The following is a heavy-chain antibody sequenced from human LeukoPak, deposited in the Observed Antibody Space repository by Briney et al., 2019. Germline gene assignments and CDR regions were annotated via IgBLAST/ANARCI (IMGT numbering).Heavy chain of an antibody. J-gene: IGHJ4*02. V-gene: IGHV4-31*03. CDR2: IYYSGST. Sequence: SETLSLTCTVSGGSISSGGYYWSWIRQHPGKGLEWIGYIYYSGSTYYNPSLKSRVTISVDTSKNQFSLKLSSVTAADTAVYYCARVGAYPYYDFWSGYHTIDYWGQGTLVTVSS. D-gene: IGHD3-3*01. CDR1: GGSISSGGYY. CDR3: ARVGAYPYYDFWSGYHTIDY.